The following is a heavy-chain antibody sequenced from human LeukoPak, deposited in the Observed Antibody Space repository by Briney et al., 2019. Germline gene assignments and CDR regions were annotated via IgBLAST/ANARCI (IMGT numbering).Heavy chain of an antibody. V-gene: IGHV4-39*07. CDR3: ARGFSGWYWEY. J-gene: IGHJ4*02. CDR2: IYYSGST. D-gene: IGHD6-19*01. Sequence: PSETLSLTCTVSGGSISSSSYYWGWIRQPPGKGLEWIGSIYYSGSTYYNPSLKSRVTISVDTSKNQFSLKLSSVTAADTAVYYCARGFSGWYWEYWGQGTLVTVSS. CDR1: GGSISSSSYY.